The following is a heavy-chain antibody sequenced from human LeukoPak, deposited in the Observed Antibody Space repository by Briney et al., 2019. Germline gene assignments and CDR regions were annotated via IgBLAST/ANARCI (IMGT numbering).Heavy chain of an antibody. J-gene: IGHJ3*02. V-gene: IGHV3-30*02. CDR2: IRYDGSNK. CDR3: AREMKLFGTDRGAFDI. D-gene: IGHD3-10*02. Sequence: GGSLRLSCAASGFTFSSYGMHWVRQAPGKGLEWVAFIRYDGSNKYYADSVKGRFTISRDNSKNTLYLQMNSLRAEDTAVYFCAREMKLFGTDRGAFDIWGQGTMVTVSS. CDR1: GFTFSSYG.